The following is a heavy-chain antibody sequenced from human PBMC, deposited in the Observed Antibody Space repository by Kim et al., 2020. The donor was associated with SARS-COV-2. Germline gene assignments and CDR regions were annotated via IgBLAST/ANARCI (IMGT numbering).Heavy chain of an antibody. CDR2: ISWNSGSI. V-gene: IGHV3-9*01. CDR1: GFTFDDYA. CDR3: AKDRGLWAAADNYFDY. Sequence: GGSLRLSCAASGFTFDDYAMHWVRQAPGKGLEWVSGISWNSGSIGYADSVKGRFTISRDNAKNSLYLQMNSLRAEDTALYYCAKDRGLWAAADNYFDYWGQGTLVTVSS. D-gene: IGHD6-13*01. J-gene: IGHJ4*02.